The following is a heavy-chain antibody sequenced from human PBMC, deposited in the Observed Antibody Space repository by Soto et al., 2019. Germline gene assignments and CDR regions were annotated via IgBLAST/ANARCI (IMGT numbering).Heavy chain of an antibody. V-gene: IGHV1-69*02. J-gene: IGHJ4*02. CDR1: GGTFSSYT. D-gene: IGHD4-17*01. CDR3: ARVKSYGDSIFDY. Sequence: QVQLVQSGAEVKKPGSSVKVSCKASGGTFSSYTISWVRQAPGQGLEWMGRIIPILGIANYAQKFQGRVTSTLDIXTSTAYMELSSLRSEDTAVYYCARVKSYGDSIFDYWGQGTLVTVSS. CDR2: IIPILGIA.